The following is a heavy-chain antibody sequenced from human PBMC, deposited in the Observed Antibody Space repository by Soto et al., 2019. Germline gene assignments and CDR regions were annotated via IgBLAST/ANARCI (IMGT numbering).Heavy chain of an antibody. V-gene: IGHV6-1*01. J-gene: IGHJ6*02. D-gene: IGHD3-16*01. CDR1: GDSVSSSSAA. CDR2: TYYRSTWTN. Sequence: PSQTLSLTCAISGDSVSSSSAAWNWLRQSPSRGLEWLGRTYYRSTWTNDYARSVKSRITTNPDTFENQFSLQLSSVTPEDTAVYYCAGVSSFRGMDVWGQGTPVTVSS. CDR3: AGVSSFRGMDV.